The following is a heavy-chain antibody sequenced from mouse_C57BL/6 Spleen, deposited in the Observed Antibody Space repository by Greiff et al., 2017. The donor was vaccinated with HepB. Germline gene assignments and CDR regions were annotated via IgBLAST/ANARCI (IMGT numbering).Heavy chain of an antibody. CDR3: TRYDDYYAMDY. CDR1: GYTFTDYE. V-gene: IGHV1-15*01. D-gene: IGHD2-12*01. J-gene: IGHJ4*01. CDR2: FDPETGGT. Sequence: VQLQQSGAELVRPGASVTLSCKASGYTFTDYEMHWVKQTPVHGLEWIGAFDPETGGTAYNQKFKGKAILTADKSSSTAYMELRSLTSEDSAVYYCTRYDDYYAMDYWGQGTSVTVSS.